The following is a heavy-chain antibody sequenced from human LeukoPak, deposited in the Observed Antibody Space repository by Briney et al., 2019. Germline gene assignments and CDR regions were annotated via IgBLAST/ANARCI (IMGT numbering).Heavy chain of an antibody. CDR2: IYGGGST. J-gene: IGHJ5*02. CDR3: ARDRYLNWFDP. D-gene: IGHD1-1*01. Sequence: GGSLRLSCAASGFTVSSNYMSWVRQAPGKGLEWVSVIYGGGSTYYADSVKGRFTISRDNSKNTLYLQMNSLRAEDTAVYYCARDRYLNWFDPWGQGTLVTVSS. CDR1: GFTVSSNY. V-gene: IGHV3-66*01.